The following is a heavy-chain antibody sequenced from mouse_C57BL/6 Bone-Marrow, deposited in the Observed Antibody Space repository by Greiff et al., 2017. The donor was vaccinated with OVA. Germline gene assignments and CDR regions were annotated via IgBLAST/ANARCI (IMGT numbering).Heavy chain of an antibody. J-gene: IGHJ2*01. V-gene: IGHV1-81*01. D-gene: IGHD1-2*01. Sequence: QVQLQQSGAELARPGASVKLSCKASGYTFTSYGISWVKQRTGQGLEWIGEIYPRSGNTYYNEKFKGKATLTADKSSSTAYMELRSLTSEDSAVYFCARSAAYYFDDWGQGTTLTVSS. CDR1: GYTFTSYG. CDR3: ARSAAYYFDD. CDR2: IYPRSGNT.